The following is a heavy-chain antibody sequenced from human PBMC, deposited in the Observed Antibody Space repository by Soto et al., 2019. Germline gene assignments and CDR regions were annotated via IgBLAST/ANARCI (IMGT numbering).Heavy chain of an antibody. V-gene: IGHV3-15*01. J-gene: IGHJ4*02. D-gene: IGHD3-3*01. CDR3: TTSITIFGVVISGYDY. CDR2: IKSKTDGGTT. CDR1: GFTFSNAW. Sequence: GGSLRLSCAASGFTFSNAWMSWVRQAPGKGLEWVGRIKSKTDGGTTDYAAPVKGRFTISRDDSENTLYLQMNSLKTEDTAVYYCTTSITIFGVVISGYDYWGQGTLVTVSS.